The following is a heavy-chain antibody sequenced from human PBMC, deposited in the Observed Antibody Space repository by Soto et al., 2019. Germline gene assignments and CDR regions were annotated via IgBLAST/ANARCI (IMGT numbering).Heavy chain of an antibody. CDR2: IYHSGST. CDR1: GGPISTSNW. Sequence: QVQLQESGPGLVKPSGTLSLTCAVSGGPISTSNWWNWVRQTPGKGLEWIGEIYHSGSTNYNPSRKSRVTISVDKSKNQFSLKLSSVTAADTAMYYCARGGVGDAANSFDYWGQGTLVSVSS. CDR3: ARGGVGDAANSFDY. V-gene: IGHV4-4*02. D-gene: IGHD2-21*02. J-gene: IGHJ4*02.